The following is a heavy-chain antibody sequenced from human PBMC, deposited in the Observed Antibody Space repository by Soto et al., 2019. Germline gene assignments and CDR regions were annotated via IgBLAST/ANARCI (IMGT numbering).Heavy chain of an antibody. Sequence: GGSLRLSCAASGFTFSSYGMHWVRQAPGKGLEWVGVIWYDGSNKYYADSVKGRFTISRDNSKNTLYLQMNSLRAEDTAVYYCARETRAFDYWGQGTLVTVSS. CDR3: ARETRAFDY. J-gene: IGHJ4*02. CDR2: IWYDGSNK. V-gene: IGHV3-33*01. CDR1: GFTFSSYG.